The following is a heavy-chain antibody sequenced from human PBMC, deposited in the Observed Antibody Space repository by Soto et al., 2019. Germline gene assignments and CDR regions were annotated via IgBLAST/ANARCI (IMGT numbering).Heavy chain of an antibody. CDR3: AKDIREYGSGWTYFDN. CDR1: GFTFDDYA. CDR2: ISWNSGRI. J-gene: IGHJ4*02. D-gene: IGHD6-19*01. V-gene: IGHV3-9*01. Sequence: EVQLVESGGGLVQPGRSLRLACAASGFTFDDYAMHWVRQGPGKGLEWVSGISWNSGRIDYADSVKDRFTISRDNAKKSLDLQMNSLRGEDTALYYCAKDIREYGSGWTYFDNWGQGTLVTGSS.